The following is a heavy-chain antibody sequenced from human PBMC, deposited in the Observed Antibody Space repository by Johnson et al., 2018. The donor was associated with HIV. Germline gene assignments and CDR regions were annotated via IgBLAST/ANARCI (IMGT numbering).Heavy chain of an antibody. CDR1: GFTVSGNY. D-gene: IGHD2-2*02. V-gene: IGHV3-66*02. CDR2: SAGGGQT. CDR3: ATIWPGNFAFDI. Sequence: VQLVESGGGVVRPGGSLRLSCAASGFTVSGNYMSWVRQAPGKGPQWVSSVSAGGGQTYYADLVGARFTISRDNSKNTVYLQMHSLRPEDTAVYYCATIWPGNFAFDIWGQGTVVTVSS. J-gene: IGHJ3*02.